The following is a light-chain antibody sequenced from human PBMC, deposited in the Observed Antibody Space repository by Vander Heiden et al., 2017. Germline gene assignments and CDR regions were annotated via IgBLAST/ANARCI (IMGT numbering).Light chain of an antibody. J-gene: IGKJ4*01. Sequence: DIQMTQSPSSLSASVGDRVTITCRASRSISNYLNWYQQKPGKAPKLLIYAGSSLQSGVPSRFSGRGSGTDFTLTIRSLQPEDFAIYYFQQSYTTFKGPTFGGGTKMEIK. CDR3: QQSYTTFKGPT. CDR1: RSISNY. V-gene: IGKV1-39*01. CDR2: AGS.